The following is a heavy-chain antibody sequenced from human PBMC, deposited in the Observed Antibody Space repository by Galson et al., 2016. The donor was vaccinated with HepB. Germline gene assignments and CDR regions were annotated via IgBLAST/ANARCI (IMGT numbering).Heavy chain of an antibody. Sequence: SETLSLTCSVSGDSIRNVGRHWGWFRQSPGKGLEYIGSIHSSGTSYYNPSLTSRITVSADMSRNQFFLSLTSVTATDTAIYYCVRLGTAAAVANRRGGLYWSQGTRVTVSS. J-gene: IGHJ4*02. V-gene: IGHV4-39*01. D-gene: IGHD6-13*01. CDR1: GDSIRNVGRH. CDR2: IHSSGTS. CDR3: VRLGTAAAVANRRGGLY.